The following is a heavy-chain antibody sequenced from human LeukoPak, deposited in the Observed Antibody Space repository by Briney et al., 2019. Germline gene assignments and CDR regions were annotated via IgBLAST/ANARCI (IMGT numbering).Heavy chain of an antibody. D-gene: IGHD3-10*01. V-gene: IGHV3-23*01. CDR2: ISGSGGST. CDR1: GFTFSSYA. Sequence: GGSLRLSCAASGFTFSSYAMSWVRQAPGKGLEWVSAISGSGGSTYYADSVKGRFTIPRDNSKNTLYLQMNSLRAEDTAVYYCAKGRTIWVRGVLDYWGQGTLVTVSS. J-gene: IGHJ4*02. CDR3: AKGRTIWVRGVLDY.